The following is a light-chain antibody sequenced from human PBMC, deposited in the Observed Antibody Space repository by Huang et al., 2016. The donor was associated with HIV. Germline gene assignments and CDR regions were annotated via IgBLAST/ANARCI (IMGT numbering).Light chain of an antibody. Sequence: ELVLTQSPGTLSLSPGERATRSGRASHSVHSSDVAWYQQKPGQSPRLIIYGASTRATGIPDRFSGSGSGTDFTLTIDRRDPEDFAVYYCQQYGGSPTWTFGQGTKVEIK. V-gene: IGKV3-20*01. CDR1: HSVHSSD. CDR3: QQYGGSPTWT. CDR2: GAS. J-gene: IGKJ1*01.